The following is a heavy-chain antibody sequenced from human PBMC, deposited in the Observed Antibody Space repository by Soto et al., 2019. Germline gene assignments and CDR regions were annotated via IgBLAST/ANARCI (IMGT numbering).Heavy chain of an antibody. D-gene: IGHD6-6*01. CDR1: WFSLITSGVG. J-gene: IGHJ6*02. CDR3: ANSGSSSSEAYYYYGMDV. V-gene: IGHV2-5*02. Sequence: XGPTLLNPTQTLTLTCTFSWFSLITSGVGVGWIRQPPGKALEWLALIYWDDDKRYSPSLKSRLTITKDTSKNQVVLTMTNMDPVDTATYYCANSGSSSSEAYYYYGMDVWGQGTTVTV. CDR2: IYWDDDK.